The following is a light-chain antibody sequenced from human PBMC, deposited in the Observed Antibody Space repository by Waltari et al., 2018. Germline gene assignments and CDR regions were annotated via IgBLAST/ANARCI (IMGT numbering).Light chain of an antibody. CDR1: SNDVGGYNY. CDR2: EVS. CDR3: SSYAGSNNVV. J-gene: IGLJ2*01. Sequence: QSVLTQPPSASGSPGQSVTISCTGTSNDVGGYNYVSWYQQHPGNAPKLMIYEVSKRPSGVPDRFSGSKSGYTASLTVSGLQAEDEADYFCSSYAGSNNVVFGGGTKLTVL. V-gene: IGLV2-8*01.